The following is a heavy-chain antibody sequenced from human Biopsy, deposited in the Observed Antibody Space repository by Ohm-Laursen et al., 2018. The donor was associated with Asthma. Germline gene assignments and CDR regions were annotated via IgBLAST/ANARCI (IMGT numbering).Heavy chain of an antibody. J-gene: IGHJ6*02. CDR2: ITFDGSTQ. V-gene: IGHV3-30-3*01. CDR3: ARDKPSHIDYYYGMDV. Sequence: SLRLSCAASGTHFGSYNMHWARQAPGKGLEWVAVITFDGSTQHYGDSVKGRFTISRDNSKNTLYLQMNSLRAEDTAVYYCARDKPSHIDYYYGMDVWGQGTTVTVSS. CDR1: GTHFGSYN.